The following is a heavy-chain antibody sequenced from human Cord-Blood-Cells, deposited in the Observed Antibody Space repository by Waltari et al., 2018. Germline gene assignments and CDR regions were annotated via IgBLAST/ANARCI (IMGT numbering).Heavy chain of an antibody. J-gene: IGHJ5*02. D-gene: IGHD6-13*01. CDR1: GGSISSSSYY. CDR3: ASQAGYNWFDP. V-gene: IGHV4-39*01. Sequence: QLQLQESGPGLVKPSETPSLTCTVSGGSISSSSYYWGWIRQPPGKGLEWIGSIYYSGSTYYNPSLKSRVTISVDTSKNQFSLKLSSVTAADTAVYYCASQAGYNWFDPWGQGTLVTVSS. CDR2: IYYSGST.